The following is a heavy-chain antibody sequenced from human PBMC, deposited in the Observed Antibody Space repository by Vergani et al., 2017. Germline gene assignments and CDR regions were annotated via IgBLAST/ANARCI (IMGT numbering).Heavy chain of an antibody. V-gene: IGHV3-66*02. Sequence: EVQLLESGGGLVQPGGSLRLSCAASGFTFSSYAMSWVRQAPGKGLEWVSVIYSGGSTYYADSVKGRITISRDNSKNTLYLQMNILRAEDTAVYYCARAYYYDSSGTFDYWGQGTLVTVSS. CDR2: IYSGGST. J-gene: IGHJ4*02. D-gene: IGHD3-22*01. CDR3: ARAYYYDSSGTFDY. CDR1: GFTFSSYA.